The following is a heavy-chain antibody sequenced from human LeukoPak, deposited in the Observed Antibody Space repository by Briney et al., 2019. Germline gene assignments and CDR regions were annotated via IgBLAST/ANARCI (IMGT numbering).Heavy chain of an antibody. CDR2: IYYSGST. Sequence: SQTLSLTCTVSGGSISSGGYYWSWIRQHPGKGLEWIGYIYYSGSTYYNPSLKSRVTISADTSKKQFSLKLSSVTAADTAVYYCARVDVVVTQYFDYWGQGTLVTVSS. D-gene: IGHD3-22*01. V-gene: IGHV4-31*03. CDR3: ARVDVVVTQYFDY. J-gene: IGHJ4*02. CDR1: GGSISSGGYY.